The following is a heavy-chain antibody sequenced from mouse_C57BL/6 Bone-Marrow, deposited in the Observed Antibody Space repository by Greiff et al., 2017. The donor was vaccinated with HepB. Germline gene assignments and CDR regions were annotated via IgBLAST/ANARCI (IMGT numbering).Heavy chain of an antibody. CDR1: GYSITSGYY. CDR2: ISYDGSN. CDR3: AREEAPWFAY. Sequence: EVQLVESGPGLVKPSQSLSLTCSVTGYSITSGYYWNWIRQFPGNKLEWMGYISYDGSNNYNPSLKNRISITRDTSKNQFFLKLNSVTTEDTATYYCAREEAPWFAYWGQGTLVTVSA. V-gene: IGHV3-6*01. J-gene: IGHJ3*01.